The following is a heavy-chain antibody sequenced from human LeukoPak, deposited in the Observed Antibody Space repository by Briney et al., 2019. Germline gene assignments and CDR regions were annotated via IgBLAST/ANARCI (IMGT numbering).Heavy chain of an antibody. CDR2: IRYDGSNK. Sequence: GGSLRLSCAASGFTFSSYGMHWVRQAPGKGLEWVAFIRYDGSNKYYADSVKGRFTISRDNSKNTLYLQMNSLRAEDTAVYYCAKAGGGDYNWYFDLWGRGTLVIVSS. V-gene: IGHV3-30*02. CDR3: AKAGGGDYNWYFDL. J-gene: IGHJ2*01. D-gene: IGHD3-16*01. CDR1: GFTFSSYG.